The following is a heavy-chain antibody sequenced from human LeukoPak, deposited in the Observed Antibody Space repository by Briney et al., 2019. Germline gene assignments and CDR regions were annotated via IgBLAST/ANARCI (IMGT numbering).Heavy chain of an antibody. CDR2: ISYDGSNK. V-gene: IGHV3-30-3*01. Sequence: GRSLRLSCAASGFTFSSYAMHWVRQAPGKGLEWVAVISYDGSNKYYADSVKGRFSISRDNAKNSLYLQMNSLRAEDTAVYYCARWSGSGWYSNWGQGTLVTVSS. CDR1: GFTFSSYA. J-gene: IGHJ4*02. CDR3: ARWSGSGWYSN. D-gene: IGHD6-19*01.